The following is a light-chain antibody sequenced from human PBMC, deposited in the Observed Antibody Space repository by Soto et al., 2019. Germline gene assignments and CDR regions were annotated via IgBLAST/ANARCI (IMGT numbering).Light chain of an antibody. CDR2: EVS. J-gene: IGLJ2*01. Sequence: QSALTQPASVSGSPGQSITISCTGTSSDVGGYNYVSWYQQHPGKAPKLMIYEVSNRPSGVSNRFSGYKSGNTASLTISGLQAEDEADYYCSSYTSSSTPRHVVFGGGTKLTVL. CDR3: SSYTSSSTPRHVV. V-gene: IGLV2-14*01. CDR1: SSDVGGYNY.